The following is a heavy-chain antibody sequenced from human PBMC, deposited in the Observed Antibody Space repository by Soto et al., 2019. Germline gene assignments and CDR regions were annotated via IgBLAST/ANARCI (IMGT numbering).Heavy chain of an antibody. CDR1: GYTFTTYF. J-gene: IGHJ4*02. D-gene: IGHD6-6*01. Sequence: QVQLVQSGAEVKKPGASVKVSCEASGYTFTTYFIHWVRQAPGQGLEWMGMINPGGRSTSYAQDFQGRVTVTRDTSTSTVYMELSTLRSEDTAVYYCAREGVKGGAALRAFDYWGQGTLVTVSS. CDR3: AREGVKGGAALRAFDY. CDR2: INPGGRST. V-gene: IGHV1-46*01.